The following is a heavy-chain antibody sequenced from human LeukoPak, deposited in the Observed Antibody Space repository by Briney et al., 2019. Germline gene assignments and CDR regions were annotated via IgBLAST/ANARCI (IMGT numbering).Heavy chain of an antibody. J-gene: IGHJ4*02. Sequence: ASVKVSCKASGVTFSSYGITWVRQAPGQGLEWMGGIIPIFGKTNYAQKFQGRVTITADESTSTAYMELSSLRSEDTAMYYCARAYMTATRHFDYWGQGTLVTVSS. CDR1: GVTFSSYG. CDR3: ARAYMTATRHFDY. V-gene: IGHV1-69*13. D-gene: IGHD2-21*02. CDR2: IIPIFGKT.